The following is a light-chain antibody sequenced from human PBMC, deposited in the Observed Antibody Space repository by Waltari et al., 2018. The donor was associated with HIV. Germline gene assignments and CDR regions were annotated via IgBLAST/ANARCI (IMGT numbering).Light chain of an antibody. CDR1: QSVLYSSNNKNY. CDR3: QLYYRTPDT. V-gene: IGKV4-1*01. J-gene: IGKJ2*01. Sequence: DIVMTQSPDSLAVSLGERATINCKSSQSVLYSSNNKNYLACYQQKPGQPPKLLIYWASTRVSGVPDRFSGSGSGTDFTLAISSLQAEDVAVYYYQLYYRTPDTFGQGTKLEIK. CDR2: WAS.